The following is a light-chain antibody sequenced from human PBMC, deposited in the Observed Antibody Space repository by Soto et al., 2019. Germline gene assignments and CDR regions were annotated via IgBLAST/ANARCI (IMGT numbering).Light chain of an antibody. J-gene: IGLJ1*01. V-gene: IGLV2-23*01. CDR2: EDN. Sequence: QSALTQPASVSGSPGQSITISCTGTSSDVGGYYLVSWYQQRPGKDPQLLIYEDNKWPSGVSSRFSGSKSGNTASLTISGLQPDDEADYYCCSYAGPRFYVFGTGTKVTVL. CDR1: SSDVGGYYL. CDR3: CSYAGPRFYV.